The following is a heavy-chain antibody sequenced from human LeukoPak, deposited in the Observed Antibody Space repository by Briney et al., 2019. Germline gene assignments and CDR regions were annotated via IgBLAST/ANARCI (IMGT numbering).Heavy chain of an antibody. V-gene: IGHV1-69*13. CDR3: ARDSYYDSSGYYSSEYFQH. CDR1: GGTFSSYA. J-gene: IGHJ1*01. D-gene: IGHD3-22*01. CDR2: IIPIFGTA. Sequence: SVKVSCKASGGTFSSYAISWVRQAPGQGLEWMGGIIPIFGTANYAQKFQGRVTITADESTSTAYMELSSLRSEDTAVYYCARDSYYDSSGYYSSEYFQHWGQGTLVTVSS.